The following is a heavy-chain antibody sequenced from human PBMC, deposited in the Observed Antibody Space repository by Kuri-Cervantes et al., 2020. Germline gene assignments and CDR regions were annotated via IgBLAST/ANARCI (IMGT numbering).Heavy chain of an antibody. D-gene: IGHD5-24*01. V-gene: IGHV4-30-4*01. Sequence: LRLSCTVSGGSISSGDYYWSWIRQPPGKGLEWIGYIYYSGCTYYNPSLKSRVTISVDTSKNQFSLKLSSVTAADTAVYYCAREGLDSMATIDYWGQGTLVTVSS. CDR1: GGSISSGDYY. J-gene: IGHJ4*02. CDR3: AREGLDSMATIDY. CDR2: IYYSGCT.